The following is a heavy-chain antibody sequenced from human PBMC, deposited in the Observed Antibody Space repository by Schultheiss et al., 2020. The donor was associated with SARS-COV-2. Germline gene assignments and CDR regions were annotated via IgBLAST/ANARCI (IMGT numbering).Heavy chain of an antibody. J-gene: IGHJ4*02. D-gene: IGHD3-22*01. CDR1: GGSFSGYY. Sequence: SQTLSLTCAVYGGSFSGYYWSWIRQPPGKGLEWIGEINHSGSTNYNPSLKSRVTISVDTSKNQFSLKLSSVTAADTAVYYCAKDGYYYDSSGSENFDYWGQGTLVTVSS. CDR2: INHSGST. CDR3: AKDGYYYDSSGSENFDY. V-gene: IGHV4-34*01.